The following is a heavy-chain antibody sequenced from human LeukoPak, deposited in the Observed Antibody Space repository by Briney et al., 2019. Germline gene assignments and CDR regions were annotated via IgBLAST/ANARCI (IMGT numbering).Heavy chain of an antibody. CDR1: GFIFSSYS. V-gene: IGHV4-38-2*01. D-gene: IGHD1-26*01. CDR2: IYYSGTT. Sequence: RSGGSLRLSCAASGFIFSSYSMNWVRQAPGKGLEWIGSIYYSGTTYYNPSLKSRVTIFVDTSKNQFSLKLSSVTAADTAVYYCARVEDMGDYRYWYFEVWGRGTLVAVSS. CDR3: ARVEDMGDYRYWYFEV. J-gene: IGHJ2*01.